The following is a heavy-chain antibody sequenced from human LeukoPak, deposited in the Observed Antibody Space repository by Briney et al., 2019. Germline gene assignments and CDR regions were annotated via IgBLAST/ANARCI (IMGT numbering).Heavy chain of an antibody. CDR1: GFTFDDYG. D-gene: IGHD6-6*01. CDR3: ARGWYSSSDY. V-gene: IGHV3-20*04. Sequence: GGSLRLSCAASGFTFDDYGMTWVRQAPGKGLEWVSGINWNGISTGYADSVKGRFTISRDNAKNSLYLQMNSLRAEDTALYYCARGWYSSSDYWGLGTLVTVSS. CDR2: INWNGIST. J-gene: IGHJ4*02.